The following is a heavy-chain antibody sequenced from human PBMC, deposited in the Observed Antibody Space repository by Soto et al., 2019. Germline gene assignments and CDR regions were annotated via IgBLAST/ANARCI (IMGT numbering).Heavy chain of an antibody. CDR2: IVVGSGNT. CDR3: AKVGFPYSYGYLFYY. Sequence: SVKVSCKASGFTFSSSGIHWVRQARGQRLEWIGWIVVGSGNTNYAQKFQERVTITRDVSTNTAYMELTSLRSEDTAVYYCAKVGFPYSYGYLFYYWGQGTLVTVSS. D-gene: IGHD5-18*01. V-gene: IGHV1-58*02. J-gene: IGHJ4*02. CDR1: GFTFSSSG.